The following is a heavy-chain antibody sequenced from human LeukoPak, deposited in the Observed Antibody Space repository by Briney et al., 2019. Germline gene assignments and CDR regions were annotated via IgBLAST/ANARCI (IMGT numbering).Heavy chain of an antibody. CDR1: GFTFSNYW. J-gene: IGHJ3*01. CDR3: TRDEF. CDR2: MKKDGSEK. V-gene: IGHV3-7*05. Sequence: GGSLRLSCAGSGFTFSNYWMSWVRQAPGKGLEWVANMKKDGSEKYYVDSVEGRFTISRDNAKNSLYLQMDSLRAEDTAVYYCTRDEFWGQGTMVTVSS.